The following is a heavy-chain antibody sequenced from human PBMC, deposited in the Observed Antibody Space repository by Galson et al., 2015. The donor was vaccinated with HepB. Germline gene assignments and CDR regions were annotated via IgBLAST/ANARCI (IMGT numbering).Heavy chain of an antibody. CDR1: GGTFSNYV. CDR2: ISPMYGTS. J-gene: IGHJ3*02. D-gene: IGHD3-16*01. V-gene: IGHV1-69*13. Sequence: SVKVSCKASGGTFSNYVISWVRQAPGQGLEWMGGISPMYGTSNYPQKFQGRVTFTADESTTIAYMELSSLKSEDTAVYYCARDISDGGRTFEIWGQGTVVTVSS. CDR3: ARDISDGGRTFEI.